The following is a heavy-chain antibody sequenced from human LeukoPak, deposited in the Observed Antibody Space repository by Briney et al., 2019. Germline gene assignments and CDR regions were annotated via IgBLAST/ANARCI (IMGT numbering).Heavy chain of an antibody. Sequence: TGGSLRLSCAASGFTFSSYAMSWVRQARGKGLEWVSAISGSGGSTYYADSVKGWFTISRDNSKNTLYLQMNSLRAEDTAVYYCAKDRGDLYVYYFDYWGQGTLVTVSS. CDR3: AKDRGDLYVYYFDY. J-gene: IGHJ4*02. D-gene: IGHD2-8*01. CDR1: GFTFSSYA. CDR2: ISGSGGST. V-gene: IGHV3-23*01.